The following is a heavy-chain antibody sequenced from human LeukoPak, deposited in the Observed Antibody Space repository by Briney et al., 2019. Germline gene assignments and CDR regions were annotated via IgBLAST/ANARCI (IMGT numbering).Heavy chain of an antibody. CDR2: IYSRGST. V-gene: IGHV4-61*02. J-gene: IGHJ3*02. CDR1: GGSISSATYY. Sequence: SETLSLTCTVSGGSISSATYYWSWLRQPAGKGLEWIGRIYSRGSTNYNPSLKSRVTISVDTSKNQFSLKLSSVTAADTAVYYCAREWANTAMAQRAFDIWGQGTMVTVSS. CDR3: AREWANTAMAQRAFDI. D-gene: IGHD5-18*01.